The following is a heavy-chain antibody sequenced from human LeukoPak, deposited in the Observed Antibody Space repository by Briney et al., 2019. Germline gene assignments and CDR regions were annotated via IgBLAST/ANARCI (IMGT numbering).Heavy chain of an antibody. Sequence: SETLSLTCAVYGGSFSGYYWSWIRQPPGKGLEWIGEINHSGSTNYNPSLKSRVTIPVDTSKNQFSLKLSSVTAADTAVYYCARGVRRFLMRGYGMDVWGQGTTVTVSS. D-gene: IGHD3-16*01. CDR1: GGSFSGYY. J-gene: IGHJ6*02. CDR2: INHSGST. CDR3: ARGVRRFLMRGYGMDV. V-gene: IGHV4-34*01.